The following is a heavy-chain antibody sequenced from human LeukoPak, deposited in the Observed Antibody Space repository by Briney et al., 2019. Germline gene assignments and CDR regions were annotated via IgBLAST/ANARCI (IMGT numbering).Heavy chain of an antibody. D-gene: IGHD3-10*01. V-gene: IGHV3-30*04. J-gene: IGHJ4*02. Sequence: GGSLRLSCAASGFTFSSYAMHWVRQAPGKGLEWVAVISYDGSNKYYADSVKGRFTISRDNSKNTLYLQMNSLRAEDTAVYYCARATTRLYGSGRPLRDYWGQGTLVTVSS. CDR2: ISYDGSNK. CDR1: GFTFSSYA. CDR3: ARATTRLYGSGRPLRDY.